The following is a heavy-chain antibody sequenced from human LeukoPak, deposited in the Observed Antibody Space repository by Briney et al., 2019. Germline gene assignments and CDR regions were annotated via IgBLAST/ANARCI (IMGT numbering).Heavy chain of an antibody. D-gene: IGHD3-10*01. V-gene: IGHV1-18*04. CDR2: ISTYSLST. CDR3: ARGYYYGSGSQYYFDY. Sequence: ASVKVSCKASGYTFTSYGISWVRQAPGRGLEWMGWISTYSLSTKYAQKFQGRVTITADKSTSTAYMELSSLRSEDTAVYYCARGYYYGSGSQYYFDYWGQGTLVTVSS. J-gene: IGHJ4*02. CDR1: GYTFTSYG.